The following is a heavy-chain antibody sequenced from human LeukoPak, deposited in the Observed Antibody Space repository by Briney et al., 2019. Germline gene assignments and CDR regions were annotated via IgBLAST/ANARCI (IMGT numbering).Heavy chain of an antibody. CDR2: IYYSGST. CDR1: GGSISSSSYY. V-gene: IGHV4-39*01. Sequence: AETLSLTCTVSGGSISSSSYYWGWIRQPPGKGLEWIGSIYYSGSTYCNPSLKSRVSISVDTSKNQFSLKLSSVTAADTAVYYCSGRAFYYYYMDVWGKGTTVTVSS. J-gene: IGHJ6*03. CDR3: SGRAFYYYYMDV. D-gene: IGHD5-12*01.